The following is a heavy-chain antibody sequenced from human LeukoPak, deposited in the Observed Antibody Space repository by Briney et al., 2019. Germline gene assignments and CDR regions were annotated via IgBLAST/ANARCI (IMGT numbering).Heavy chain of an antibody. CDR2: IYYSGST. D-gene: IGHD2-15*01. J-gene: IGHJ5*02. V-gene: IGHV4-39*01. CDR3: ASTYCSGGSCGIDP. CDR1: GGSISSSSYY. Sequence: SETLSLTRTVSGGSISSSSYYWGWIRQPPGKGLEWIGSIYYSGSTYYNPSLKSRVTISVDTSKNQFSLKLSSVTAADTAVYYCASTYCSGGSCGIDPWGQGTLVTVSS.